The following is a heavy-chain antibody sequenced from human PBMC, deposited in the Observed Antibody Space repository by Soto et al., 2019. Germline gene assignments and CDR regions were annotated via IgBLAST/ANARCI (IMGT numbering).Heavy chain of an antibody. V-gene: IGHV3-74*03. Sequence: EVQLVESGGGLVQPGGSLRLSCAASGFTFSNYWMYWVRQAPGKGLVWVSRVNNDGTDTTHADSVKGRFTISRDNAENTLYLQMNSLSAEDTAVYYCARGGVQHALDVWGQGSTVTVSS. CDR3: ARGGVQHALDV. CDR2: VNNDGTDT. D-gene: IGHD3-10*01. J-gene: IGHJ6*02. CDR1: GFTFSNYW.